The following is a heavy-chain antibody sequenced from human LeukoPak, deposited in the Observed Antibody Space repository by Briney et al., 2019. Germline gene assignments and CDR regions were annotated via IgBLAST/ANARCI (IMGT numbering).Heavy chain of an antibody. CDR1: GYTFTAYY. Sequence: ASVKLSCKASGYTFTAYYMHWVRQVPGQGLEWMGWINPNSGGTNYAQKFQGRVTMTGDTSIRTAYMELSSLRSDDTAEYYCASPSFETGTYYYFDYWGQGTLVTVSS. CDR3: ASPSFETGTYYYFDY. V-gene: IGHV1-2*02. J-gene: IGHJ4*02. D-gene: IGHD1-26*01. CDR2: INPNSGGT.